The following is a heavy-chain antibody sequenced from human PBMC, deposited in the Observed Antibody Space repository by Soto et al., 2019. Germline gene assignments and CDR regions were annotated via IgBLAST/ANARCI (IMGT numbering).Heavy chain of an antibody. D-gene: IGHD6-19*01. V-gene: IGHV1-69*13. J-gene: IGHJ4*02. CDR2: IIPIFGTA. CDR3: ARGPDSSGWYLYYFDY. CDR1: GGTFSSYA. Sequence: GASLKVSCKASGGTFSSYAISWVRQAPGQGLEWMGGIIPIFGTANYAQKFQGRVTITADESASTAHMELSSLRSEDTAVYYCARGPDSSGWYLYYFDYWGQGTLVTVSS.